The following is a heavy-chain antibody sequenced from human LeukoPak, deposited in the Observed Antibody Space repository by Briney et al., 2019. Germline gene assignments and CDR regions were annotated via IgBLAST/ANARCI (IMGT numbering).Heavy chain of an antibody. Sequence: ASVKVSCKASGYTFTSYNMHWVRQAPGQGLEWMGWINIYNNNTNYAQKLQGRVTMTTDTSTSTAYMELRSLRSDDTAVYYCARTWKAFDIWGQGTVVTVSS. CDR2: INIYNNNT. CDR1: GYTFTSYN. V-gene: IGHV1-18*04. D-gene: IGHD1-1*01. CDR3: ARTWKAFDI. J-gene: IGHJ3*02.